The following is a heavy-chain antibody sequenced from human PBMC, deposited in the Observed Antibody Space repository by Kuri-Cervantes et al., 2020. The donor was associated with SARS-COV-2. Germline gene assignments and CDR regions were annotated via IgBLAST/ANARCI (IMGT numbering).Heavy chain of an antibody. D-gene: IGHD3-16*01. Sequence: GESLKISCAASGFTFSSYGMHWVRQAPGKGLEWVAFIGYDGSNKYYADSVKGRFTISRDNSKNTLYLQMNSLRAEDMAVYYCAREGVFCDDFDIWGQGTMVTVSS. CDR3: AREGVFCDDFDI. J-gene: IGHJ3*02. V-gene: IGHV3-30*02. CDR2: IGYDGSNK. CDR1: GFTFSSYG.